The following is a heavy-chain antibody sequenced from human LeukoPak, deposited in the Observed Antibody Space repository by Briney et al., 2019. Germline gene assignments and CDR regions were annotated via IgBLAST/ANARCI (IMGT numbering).Heavy chain of an antibody. CDR1: GDSVSSNSAA. CDR3: VRGEWKLLSHYWYFDF. CDR2: TYYRSKWYN. J-gene: IGHJ2*01. Sequence: SQTLSLTCAISGDSVSSNSAAWNWIRQSPSRGLEWLGRTYYRSKWYNEYAASVKSRITINPDTSKNQFCLQLNSVTPEDTAVYYCVRGEWKLLSHYWYFDFWGRGTLVTVSS. D-gene: IGHD1-26*01. V-gene: IGHV6-1*01.